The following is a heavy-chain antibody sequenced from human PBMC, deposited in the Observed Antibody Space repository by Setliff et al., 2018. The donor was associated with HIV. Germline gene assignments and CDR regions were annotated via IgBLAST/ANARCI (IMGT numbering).Heavy chain of an antibody. CDR3: ARGNPSGWYFDH. CDR1: GFTFLRHW. V-gene: IGHV3-7*01. CDR2: IKEDGSEK. Sequence: GSLRLSCSASGFTFLRHWMSWVRQAPGEGLEWVANIKEDGSEKHYLDSVKGRFTISRDNAKESLYLQMNSLRAEDTAVYYCARGNPSGWYFDHWGQGAVVTVSS. D-gene: IGHD6-19*01. J-gene: IGHJ4*02.